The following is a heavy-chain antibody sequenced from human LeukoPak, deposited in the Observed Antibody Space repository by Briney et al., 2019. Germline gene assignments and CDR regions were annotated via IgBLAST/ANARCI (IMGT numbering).Heavy chain of an antibody. V-gene: IGHV5-51*01. CDR3: AGLLSLNWFDP. J-gene: IGHJ5*02. CDR1: GYSFTSYW. CDR2: IYPGDSDT. Sequence: KPGASLQISCKGSGYSFTSYWIGGVRPLPGKGLEWMGIIYPGDSDTRYSPSFQGQVTISADKSISTAYLQWSSLKASDTAMYYCAGLLSLNWFDPWGQGTLVTVSS. D-gene: IGHD2-2*01.